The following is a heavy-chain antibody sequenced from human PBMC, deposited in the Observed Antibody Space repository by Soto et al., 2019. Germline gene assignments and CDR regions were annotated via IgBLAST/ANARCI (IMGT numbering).Heavy chain of an antibody. J-gene: IGHJ4*02. V-gene: IGHV3-66*01. CDR3: ARDRTISDYRSSGALGL. D-gene: IGHD6-6*01. CDR2: IYSGGST. Sequence: EVQLVESGGGLVQPGGSLRLSCAASGFTVSSHYMSWVRQAPGKGLEWVSVIYSGGSTYYAKSVTGRFIISRDNSKSTVYLQMNSLRAEDTAVYSCARDRTISDYRSSGALGLWGQGTLVSVSS. CDR1: GFTVSSHY.